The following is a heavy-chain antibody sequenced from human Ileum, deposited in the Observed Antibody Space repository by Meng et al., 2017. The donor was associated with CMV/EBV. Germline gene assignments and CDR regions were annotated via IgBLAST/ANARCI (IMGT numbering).Heavy chain of an antibody. CDR3: ATFGGDFDD. CDR2: INPITGDT. CDR1: GYNFNGYC. V-gene: IGHV1-2*02. Sequence: QVQLVQSGXEVKEXXXSVRVSCKTSGYNFNGYCMQWVRQVPGQGLEWMGWINPITGDTKFAQKFQVRVTLSRDTSLSTGYMELSRLRFDATAMYYCATFGGDFDDWGQGTLVTVSS. D-gene: IGHD3-3*01. J-gene: IGHJ4*02.